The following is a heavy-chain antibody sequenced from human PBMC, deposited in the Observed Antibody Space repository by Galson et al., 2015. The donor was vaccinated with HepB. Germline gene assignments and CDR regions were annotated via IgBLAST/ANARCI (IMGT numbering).Heavy chain of an antibody. V-gene: IGHV3-23*01. CDR3: AKGGSRGRDYYGMDV. J-gene: IGHJ6*02. D-gene: IGHD1-26*01. CDR1: GFTFSSYA. Sequence: SLRLSCAASGFTFSSYAMSWVRQAPGKGLEWVSAISGSGGSTYYADSVKGRFTISRDNSKNTLYLQMNSLRAEDTAVYYCAKGGSRGRDYYGMDVWGQGTTVTVSS. CDR2: ISGSGGST.